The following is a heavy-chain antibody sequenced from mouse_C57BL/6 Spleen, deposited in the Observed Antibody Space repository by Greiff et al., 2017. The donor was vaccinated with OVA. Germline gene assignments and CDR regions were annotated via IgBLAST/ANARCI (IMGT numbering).Heavy chain of an antibody. Sequence: EVQLVESGGGLVQPGGSLKLSCAASGFTFSDYYMYWVRQTPEKRLEWVAYISNGGGSTYYPDTVKGRFTISRDNAKNTLYLQMSRLKSEDTAMYYCARHPFIYYYGSSPAMDYWGQGTSVTVSS. D-gene: IGHD1-1*01. V-gene: IGHV5-12*01. CDR3: ARHPFIYYYGSSPAMDY. CDR1: GFTFSDYY. J-gene: IGHJ4*01. CDR2: ISNGGGST.